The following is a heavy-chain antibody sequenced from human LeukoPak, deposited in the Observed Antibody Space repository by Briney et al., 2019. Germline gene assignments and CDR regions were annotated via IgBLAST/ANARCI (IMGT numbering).Heavy chain of an antibody. V-gene: IGHV3-23*01. J-gene: IGHJ4*02. CDR3: AKEYSEYYRDTSGYFGSFDY. D-gene: IGHD3-22*01. Sequence: PGGSLRLSCAASGFTFSSYAMSWVRQAPGKGLEWVSGISGSGGSTYDADSVQGCFTVSRDNSKNTLYLQMNSLRPEDTAIYYCAKEYSEYYRDTSGYFGSFDYWGQGTLVTVSS. CDR1: GFTFSSYA. CDR2: ISGSGGST.